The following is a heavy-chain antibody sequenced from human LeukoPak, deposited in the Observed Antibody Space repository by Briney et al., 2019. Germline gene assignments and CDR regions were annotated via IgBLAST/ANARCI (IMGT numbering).Heavy chain of an antibody. Sequence: SETLSLTCTVSRGSISSSGYYWGWLRQPPGKGLEWIGSVYYNGSTYYSPSLKSRVTISVDTSKNQFSLKLSSVAAADTAVYYCARDRWSTGGYSTQLGIDPWGQGTPVTVSS. J-gene: IGHJ5*02. V-gene: IGHV4-39*07. CDR1: RGSISSSGYY. CDR2: VYYNGST. CDR3: ARDRWSTGGYSTQLGIDP. D-gene: IGHD1-26*01.